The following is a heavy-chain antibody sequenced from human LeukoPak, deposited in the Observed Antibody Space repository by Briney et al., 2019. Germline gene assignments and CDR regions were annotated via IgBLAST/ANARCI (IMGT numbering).Heavy chain of an antibody. Sequence: ASVKVSCKASGYTFTSYAMHWVRQAPGQRLEWMGWINAGNGNTKYSQKFQGRVTITRDTSASTAYMELSSLRSEDTAVYYCARGERYCSSTSCYLVAYSWFDPWGQGTLVTVSS. CDR3: ARGERYCSSTSCYLVAYSWFDP. J-gene: IGHJ5*02. CDR1: GYTFTSYA. D-gene: IGHD2-2*01. V-gene: IGHV1-3*01. CDR2: INAGNGNT.